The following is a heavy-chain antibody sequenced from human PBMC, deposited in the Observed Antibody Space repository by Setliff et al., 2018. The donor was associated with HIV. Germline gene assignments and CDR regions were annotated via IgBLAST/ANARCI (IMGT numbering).Heavy chain of an antibody. CDR2: IYYSGRT. CDR1: GGSISSYY. CDR3: ARGARLLTGYADRWDYYYMRI. D-gene: IGHD2-8*01. V-gene: IGHV4-59*12. Sequence: SETLSLTCTVSGGSISSYYWSWIRQPPGKGLEWIGYIYYSGRTNYNPSLKSRITISVDTSKDQFSLKLSSVTAADTAVYYCARGARLLTGYADRWDYYYMRIWGKGTTVTVSS. J-gene: IGHJ6*03.